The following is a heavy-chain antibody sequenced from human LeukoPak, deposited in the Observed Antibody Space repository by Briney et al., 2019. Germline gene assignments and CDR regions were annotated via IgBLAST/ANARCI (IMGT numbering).Heavy chain of an antibody. CDR1: GFTFSSYW. V-gene: IGHV3-74*01. CDR3: ARGLPTNAFDI. J-gene: IGHJ3*02. CDR2: INSEGSDT. D-gene: IGHD5-24*01. Sequence: PGGSLRLSCAASGFTFSSYWMHWVRRAPGKGLVWVSHINSEGSDTIYADSVKGRFTISRDNAKNTLYLQMNSLRADDTAVYYCARGLPTNAFDIWGQGRMVTVSS.